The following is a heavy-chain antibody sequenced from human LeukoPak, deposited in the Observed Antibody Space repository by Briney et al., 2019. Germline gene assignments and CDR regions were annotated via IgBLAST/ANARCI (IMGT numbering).Heavy chain of an antibody. D-gene: IGHD6-13*01. Sequence: SQTLSLTCTVSGGSISSGSYYWSWIRQPAGKGLEWIGRIYTSGGTNYNPSLKSRVTISVDTSKNQFSLKLSSVTAADTAVYYCARQGAAAYQTSRLNWFDPWGQGTLVTVSS. V-gene: IGHV4-61*02. CDR2: IYTSGGT. J-gene: IGHJ5*02. CDR1: GGSISSGSYY. CDR3: ARQGAAAYQTSRLNWFDP.